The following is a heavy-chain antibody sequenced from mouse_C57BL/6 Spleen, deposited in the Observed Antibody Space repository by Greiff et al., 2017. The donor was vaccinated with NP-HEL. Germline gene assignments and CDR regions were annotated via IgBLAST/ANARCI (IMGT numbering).Heavy chain of an antibody. D-gene: IGHD2-4*01. CDR1: GYTFTDYY. J-gene: IGHJ2*01. CDR3: ARDDYDVGY. CDR2: IYPGSGNT. Sequence: VQLHQSGAELVRPGASVKLSCKASGYTFTDYYINWVKQRPGQGLEWIARIYPGSGNTYYNEKFKGKATLTAEKSSSTAYMQLSSLTSEDSAVYFCARDDYDVGYWGQGTTLTVSS. V-gene: IGHV1-76*01.